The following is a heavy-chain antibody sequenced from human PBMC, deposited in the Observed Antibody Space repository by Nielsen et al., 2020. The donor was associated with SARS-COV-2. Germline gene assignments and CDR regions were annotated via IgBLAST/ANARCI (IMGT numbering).Heavy chain of an antibody. D-gene: IGHD5-18*01. CDR1: GFTISTYA. CDR3: AKSDGGYSYGYPDY. Sequence: GGSLRLSCVVSGFTISTYAMSWVRQAPGKGLEWVSAISASTYYADSVKGRFTISRDNSKNTLYLQMNSLRAEDTAVYYCAKSDGGYSYGYPDYWGQGTLVTVSS. CDR2: ISAST. V-gene: IGHV3-23*01. J-gene: IGHJ4*02.